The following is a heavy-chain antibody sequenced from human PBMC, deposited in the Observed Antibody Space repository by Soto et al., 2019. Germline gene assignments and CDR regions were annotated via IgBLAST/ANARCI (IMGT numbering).Heavy chain of an antibody. J-gene: IGHJ4*02. V-gene: IGHV4-59*08. CDR1: GGSISSYY. CDR2: IYSSGST. Sequence: QVQLLESGPGLVKPSETLSLTCTVSGGSISSYYWSWIRQPPGKGLEWIGYIYSSGSTNYNPSLQSRVTISVDTSKNHSSLKLSSVTAADTAVYYCARRYGGGFDYWGQGTLVTVSS. CDR3: ARRYGGGFDY. D-gene: IGHD3-10*01.